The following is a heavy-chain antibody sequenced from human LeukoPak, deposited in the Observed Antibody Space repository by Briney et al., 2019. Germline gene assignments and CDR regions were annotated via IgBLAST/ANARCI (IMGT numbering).Heavy chain of an antibody. V-gene: IGHV3-23*01. CDR1: GFTFSTYT. Sequence: GGSLRLSCAASGFTFSTYTMTWVRQAPGKGLEWVSGISGTLPYSGRTYHADSVKGRFTISRDNSKNTVYLQINSQRAEDTAVYYCAKAAAGTCSGARCYYFDSWGQGTPVTVSS. CDR2: ISGTLPYSGRT. J-gene: IGHJ4*02. D-gene: IGHD2-15*01. CDR3: AKAAAGTCSGARCYYFDS.